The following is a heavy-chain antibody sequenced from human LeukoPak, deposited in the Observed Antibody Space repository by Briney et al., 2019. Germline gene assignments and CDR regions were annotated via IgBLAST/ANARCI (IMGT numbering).Heavy chain of an antibody. Sequence: SETLSLTCTVSGYSISSGYYWGWIRQPPGKGLEWIGTIYHSGSTSYNPSLKSRVTIAVDKSKNQFSLKLSSVTAADTAVYYCARASHDYGDYSHFDYWGQGTLVTVSS. D-gene: IGHD4-17*01. CDR3: ARASHDYGDYSHFDY. J-gene: IGHJ4*02. CDR2: IYHSGST. V-gene: IGHV4-38-2*02. CDR1: GYSISSGYY.